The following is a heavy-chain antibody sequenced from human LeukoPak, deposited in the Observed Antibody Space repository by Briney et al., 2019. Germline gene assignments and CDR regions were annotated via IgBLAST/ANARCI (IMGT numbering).Heavy chain of an antibody. CDR1: GGSIHTNTFF. CDR2: VFYSGNT. Sequence: SETLSLTCGVSGGSIHTNTFFWGWIRQPPGKGLEWIGNVFYSGNTLYNPSLKSRVTMSIDTSKSQFSLSLSSVTAADTAMYWCVRQSRIFGVTRPGYMDVWGKGIMVSVSS. CDR3: VRQSRIFGVTRPGYMDV. D-gene: IGHD3-3*01. J-gene: IGHJ6*03. V-gene: IGHV4-39*01.